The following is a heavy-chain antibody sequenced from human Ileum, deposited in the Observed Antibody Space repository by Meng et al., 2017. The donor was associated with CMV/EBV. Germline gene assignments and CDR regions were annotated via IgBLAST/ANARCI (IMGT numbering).Heavy chain of an antibody. J-gene: IGHJ4*02. CDR2: INSDGSKA. V-gene: IGHV3-74*03. Sequence: GFIGSDYWMHWVRQVPGEGLVWVARINSDGSKAPTTMYADFVKGRFTISRDNARSTLYLQMNSLSPEDTGVYFCARGTPSGTDYWEWGQGTLVTVSS. CDR1: GFIGSDYW. D-gene: IGHD3-10*01. CDR3: ARGTPSGTDYWE.